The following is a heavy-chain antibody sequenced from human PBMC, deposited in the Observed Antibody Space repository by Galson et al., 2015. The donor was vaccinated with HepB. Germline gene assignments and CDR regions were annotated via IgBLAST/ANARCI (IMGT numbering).Heavy chain of an antibody. V-gene: IGHV3-23*01. Sequence: SLRLSCAASGFTFSINTMSWVRQAPGKGLEWVSAINSNGGSTYYADSVKGRLTISRDNSKNTLYLQMNSLRADDTAVYYCVGYSSAWYDYWGQGTLVTVSS. CDR1: GFTFSINT. CDR3: VGYSSAWYDY. D-gene: IGHD6-19*01. CDR2: INSNGGST. J-gene: IGHJ4*02.